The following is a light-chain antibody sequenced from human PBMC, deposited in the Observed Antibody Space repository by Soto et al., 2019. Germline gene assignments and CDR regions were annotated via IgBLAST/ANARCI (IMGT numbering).Light chain of an antibody. V-gene: IGLV2-14*01. J-gene: IGLJ1*01. Sequence: QSVLTQPASVSGSPGQSVTISCTGPRSDIGDSNFISWYQHSPGKAPRLLIYQVNNRPSGISSRFSGSKSGNTASLTISGLQTEDEADYYCSSYTSSSTLFGTGTKVTVL. CDR3: SSYTSSSTL. CDR1: RSDIGDSNF. CDR2: QVN.